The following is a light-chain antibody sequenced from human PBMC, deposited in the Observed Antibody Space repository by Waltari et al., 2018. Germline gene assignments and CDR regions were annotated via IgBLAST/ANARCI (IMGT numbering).Light chain of an antibody. V-gene: IGKV3-11*01. CDR2: AAS. J-gene: IGKJ1*01. CDR3: QQRSNRPRT. CDR1: RSVSSY. Sequence: IVLTQSPATLSLSPGQRATLSCRASRSVSSYLAWYQQKPGQAPRLLIYAASTRATGIPARFSGSGSGTDFTLTISSLEPEDFAVYYCQQRSNRPRTFGQGTKVEIK.